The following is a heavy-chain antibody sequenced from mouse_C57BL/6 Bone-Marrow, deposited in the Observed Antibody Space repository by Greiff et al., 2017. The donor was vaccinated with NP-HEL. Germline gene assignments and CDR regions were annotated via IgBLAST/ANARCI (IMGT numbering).Heavy chain of an antibody. CDR3: TTCGYGVYYYAMDY. D-gene: IGHD2-2*01. CDR2: IDPENGDT. J-gene: IGHJ4*01. Sequence: VQLKQSGAELVRPGASVKLSCTASGFNIKDDYMHWVKQRPEQGLEWIGWIDPENGDTEYASKFQGKATITADTSSNTAYLQLSSLTSEDTAVYYCTTCGYGVYYYAMDYWGQGTSVTVSS. V-gene: IGHV14-4*01. CDR1: GFNIKDDY.